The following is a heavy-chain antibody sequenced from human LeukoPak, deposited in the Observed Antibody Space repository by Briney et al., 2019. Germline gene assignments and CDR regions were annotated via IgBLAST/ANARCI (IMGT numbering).Heavy chain of an antibody. J-gene: IGHJ4*02. D-gene: IGHD6-13*01. CDR1: GYTFTGYY. V-gene: IGHV1-2*02. CDR2: INPNSGGT. Sequence: ASVKVSCKASGYTFTGYYMHWVRQAPGQGLEWMGWINPNSGGTNYAQKFQGRVTMTRDMSISTAYMELSRLRSDDTAVYYCARTPLSIAAAGTSLGDYWGQGTLVTVSS. CDR3: ARTPLSIAAAGTSLGDY.